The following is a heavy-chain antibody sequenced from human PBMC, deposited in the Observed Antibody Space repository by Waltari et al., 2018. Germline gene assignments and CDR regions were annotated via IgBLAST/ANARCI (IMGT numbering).Heavy chain of an antibody. J-gene: IGHJ4*02. CDR2: FDPEDGET. D-gene: IGHD2-2*01. CDR1: GSTLTDLS. CDR3: ATGAGPAATKPTLNFDY. Sequence: QVQLVQSGAEVKKPGASVKVSCKVSGSTLTDLSMHWVRQAPGKGLEWMGGFDPEDGETIYAQKFQCRVTMTEDTSTDTAYMELSSLRSEDTAVYYWATGAGPAATKPTLNFDYWGQGTLVTVSS. V-gene: IGHV1-24*01.